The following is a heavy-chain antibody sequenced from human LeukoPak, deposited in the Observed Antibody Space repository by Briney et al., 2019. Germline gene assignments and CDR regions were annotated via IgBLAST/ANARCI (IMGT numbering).Heavy chain of an antibody. CDR3: ARARGCSGGSCYMEYFQY. Sequence: ASVKVSCKASGYTFTGYSMHWVRQVPGQGLEWMGWINPNSGGTNYAQKFQGRVTMTRDTSISTVYMELSRLRSDDTAVYYCARARGCSGGSCYMEYFQYWGQGTLATVSS. J-gene: IGHJ1*01. CDR1: GYTFTGYS. V-gene: IGHV1-2*02. CDR2: INPNSGGT. D-gene: IGHD2-15*01.